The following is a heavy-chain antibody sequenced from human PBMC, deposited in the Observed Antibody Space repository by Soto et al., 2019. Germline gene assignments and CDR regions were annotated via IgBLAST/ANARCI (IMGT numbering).Heavy chain of an antibody. Sequence: QVQLQESGPGLVKPSQTLSLTCTVSDDSISSGNYYWNWIRQPPGKGLEWIGYIHYSGSTDYNPSLRSRLTISLDMSKKQFSLKLTSVTAADTAVYYCARARIGAVYYYAMDVWGQGTTVTVSS. CDR2: IHYSGST. V-gene: IGHV4-30-4*08. CDR3: ARARIGAVYYYAMDV. D-gene: IGHD2-15*01. CDR1: DDSISSGNYY. J-gene: IGHJ6*02.